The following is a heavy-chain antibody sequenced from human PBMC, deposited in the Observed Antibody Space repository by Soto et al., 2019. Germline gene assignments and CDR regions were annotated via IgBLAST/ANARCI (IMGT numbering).Heavy chain of an antibody. D-gene: IGHD3-10*01. J-gene: IGHJ6*02. CDR1: GYSFTTYG. CDR2: ISDYNGNT. V-gene: IGHV1-18*01. CDR3: AREGYYSGSESYSPPRYYGMDV. Sequence: GASVKVSCKASGYSFTTYGISWVRQAPGQGLEWMGWISDYNGNTNYEKKFQGRVTITTDTSTRTAYMELKSLRSDDTAVYYCAREGYYSGSESYSPPRYYGMDVWG.